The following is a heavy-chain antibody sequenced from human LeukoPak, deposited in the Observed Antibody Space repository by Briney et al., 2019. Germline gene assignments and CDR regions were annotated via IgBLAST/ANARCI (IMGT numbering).Heavy chain of an antibody. V-gene: IGHV3-53*01. Sequence: GGSLRLSCAASGFIVSSNYMSWVRQAPGKGLEWVSVLYSANNTYYSDSVKGRFTIPRDNSKNTLYLQMNSLRAEDTAVYYCARGFPPLSFDYWGQGTLVTVSS. J-gene: IGHJ4*02. CDR3: ARGFPPLSFDY. D-gene: IGHD2/OR15-2a*01. CDR1: GFIVSSNY. CDR2: LYSANNT.